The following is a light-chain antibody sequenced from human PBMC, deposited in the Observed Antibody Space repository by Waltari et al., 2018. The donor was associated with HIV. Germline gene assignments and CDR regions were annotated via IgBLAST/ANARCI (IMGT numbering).Light chain of an antibody. CDR3: GTWDSSLSAVV. CDR2: DNN. CDR1: SSNIGHNY. J-gene: IGLJ2*01. Sequence: QSVLTQPPSVSAAPGQKVTISCSGSSSNIGHNYVSRYQQLPGTAPKLLIYDNNKRPSGIPDRFSGSKSGTSATLGITGLQTGDEADYYCGTWDSSLSAVVFGGGTKLTVL. V-gene: IGLV1-51*01.